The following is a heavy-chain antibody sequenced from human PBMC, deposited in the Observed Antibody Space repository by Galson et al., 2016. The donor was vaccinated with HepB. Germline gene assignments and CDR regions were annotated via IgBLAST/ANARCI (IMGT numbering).Heavy chain of an antibody. CDR3: ARGTETSWYGQFDY. Sequence: SLRLSCAASGITFSRHVMHWVRQAPGKGLEWVAFIWYDGSKKYYGTSMEGRFTISRDNSKNTLYLQMNSLRVEDMAVYYCARGTETSWYGQFDYWGQGTLVTVSS. CDR1: GITFSRHV. V-gene: IGHV3-33*01. CDR2: IWYDGSKK. D-gene: IGHD2-2*01. J-gene: IGHJ4*02.